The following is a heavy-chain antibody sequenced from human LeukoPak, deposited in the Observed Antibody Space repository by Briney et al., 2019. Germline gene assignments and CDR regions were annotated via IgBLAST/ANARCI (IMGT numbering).Heavy chain of an antibody. Sequence: QTGGSLRLPCAASGFTFSNYGMHWVRQAPGKGLEWVAFIRSDGSKTYYADSLKGRFIISRDNSKNTLYLQVNSLRTEDTALYYCSTAANDHWGQGTLVTVSS. CDR2: IRSDGSKT. V-gene: IGHV3-30*02. CDR3: STAANDH. J-gene: IGHJ4*02. CDR1: GFTFSNYG.